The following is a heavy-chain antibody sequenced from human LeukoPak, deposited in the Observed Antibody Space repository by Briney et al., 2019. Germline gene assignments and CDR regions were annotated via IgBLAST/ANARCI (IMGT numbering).Heavy chain of an antibody. J-gene: IGHJ4*02. V-gene: IGHV3-23*01. D-gene: IGHD5/OR15-5a*01. CDR1: GFAFSTYA. CDR2: ISTSGRAT. CDR3: AKARGSSVYEQFDY. Sequence: GSLRLSCAASGFAFSTYAMTWVRQAPEKGLQWVSTISTSGRATYYADSVEGRFTISRDNSKNTLYLQMNSLRADDTAVYYCAKARGSSVYEQFDYWGQGTQVTVS.